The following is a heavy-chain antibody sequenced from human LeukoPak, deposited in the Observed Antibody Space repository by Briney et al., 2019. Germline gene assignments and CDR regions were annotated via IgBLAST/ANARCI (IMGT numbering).Heavy chain of an antibody. J-gene: IGHJ4*02. CDR2: INHSGST. CDR3: ARGRPLYYYGSGSYYRPLDY. CDR1: GGSFSGYY. V-gene: IGHV4-34*01. D-gene: IGHD3-10*01. Sequence: PSETLSLTCAVYGGSFSGYYWSWIRQPPGKGLEWIGEINHSGSTNYNPSLKSRVTISVDTSKNQFSLKLSSVTAADTAAYYCARGRPLYYYGSGSYYRPLDYWGQGTLVTVSS.